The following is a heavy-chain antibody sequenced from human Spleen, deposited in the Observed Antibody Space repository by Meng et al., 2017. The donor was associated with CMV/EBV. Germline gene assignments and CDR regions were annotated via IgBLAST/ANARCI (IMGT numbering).Heavy chain of an antibody. D-gene: IGHD2-2*01. CDR1: AASISKYY. CDR3: ARDCSSTSCYSNYYGMDV. Sequence: SETLSLTCTVSAASISKYYWSWIRQSPGKGLEWLGYMYYTGRTDYNPSLKSRATISMDTSKNQFFLKLRSVTAADTAVYYCARDCSSTSCYSNYYGMDVWGQGTTVTVSS. V-gene: IGHV4-59*01. CDR2: MYYTGRT. J-gene: IGHJ6*02.